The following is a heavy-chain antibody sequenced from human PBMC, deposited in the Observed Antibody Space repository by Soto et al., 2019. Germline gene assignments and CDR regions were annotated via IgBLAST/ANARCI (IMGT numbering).Heavy chain of an antibody. CDR1: GYTFTSYA. V-gene: IGHV1-3*01. CDR2: INAGNGNT. D-gene: IGHD3-22*01. J-gene: IGHJ3*02. CDR3: ARGLTMIVVVPDAFDI. Sequence: ASLKLSCKSSGYTFTSYAIHWVRQAPGQRLEWMGWINAGNGNTKYSQKFQGRVTITRDTSASTAYMELSSLRSEDTAVYYCARGLTMIVVVPDAFDIWGQGTMVTVSS.